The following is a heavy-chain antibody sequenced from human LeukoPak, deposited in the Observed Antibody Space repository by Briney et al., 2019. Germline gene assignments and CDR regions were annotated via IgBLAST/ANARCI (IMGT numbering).Heavy chain of an antibody. D-gene: IGHD3-10*01. CDR2: INTEGSIT. CDR3: ARDRGPRTGFMVREAYDY. CDR1: GFTFSDYW. V-gene: IGHV3-74*01. J-gene: IGHJ4*02. Sequence: GGSLRLSCAASGFTFSDYWIHWVRQAPGKGRVWVSRINTEGSITNYADSVKGRFSISRDNAKNTLYLQMSSLRAEDTAVYYCARDRGPRTGFMVREAYDYWGQGTLVTVSS.